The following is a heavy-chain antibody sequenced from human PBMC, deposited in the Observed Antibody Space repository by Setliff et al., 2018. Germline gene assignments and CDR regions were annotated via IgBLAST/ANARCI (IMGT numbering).Heavy chain of an antibody. J-gene: IGHJ4*02. D-gene: IGHD1-26*01. V-gene: IGHV3-49*04. Sequence: GGSLRLSCTTSGFTFGDYGTSWVRQTPGKGLEWVGFIRSKAYGGTTEYAASVKGRFTISRDASKNSLFLQMNSLKTEDTAVYYCIRDTHMSGAYYFDYWGQGTLVTVSS. CDR1: GFTFGDYG. CDR2: IRSKAYGGTT. CDR3: IRDTHMSGAYYFDY.